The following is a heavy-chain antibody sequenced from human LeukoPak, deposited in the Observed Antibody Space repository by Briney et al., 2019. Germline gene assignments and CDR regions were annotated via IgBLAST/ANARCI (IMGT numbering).Heavy chain of an antibody. Sequence: SQTLSLTCTVSGGSISSGSYCWSWIRQPAGKGLEWIGHIYASGNTNYNPSLKSRVTISVDTSKNQFSLKLSSVTAADTAVYYCARGSLAGFWGQGTMATVSS. V-gene: IGHV4-61*09. CDR1: GGSISSGSYC. CDR2: IYASGNT. CDR3: ARGSLAGF. J-gene: IGHJ3*01.